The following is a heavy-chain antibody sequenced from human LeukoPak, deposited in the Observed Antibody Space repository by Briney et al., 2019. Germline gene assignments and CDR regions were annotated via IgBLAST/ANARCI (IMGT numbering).Heavy chain of an antibody. CDR1: GGSITSYY. CDR2: IYFSGST. CDR3: ARDSGTTGEVKFDP. V-gene: IGHV4-4*07. J-gene: IGHJ5*02. D-gene: IGHD3-10*01. Sequence: SQTLSLTCTVSGGSITSYYWSWIRQPAGKGLEWIGRIYFSGSTDYNPSLKSRVTMSVDSSKTQFSLKLSSVAAADTAIYYCARDSGTTGEVKFDPWGQGTLVTVSS.